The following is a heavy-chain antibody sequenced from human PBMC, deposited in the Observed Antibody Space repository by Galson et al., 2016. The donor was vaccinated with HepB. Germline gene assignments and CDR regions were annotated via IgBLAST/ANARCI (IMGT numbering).Heavy chain of an antibody. CDR2: TYYRAQWCN. V-gene: IGHV6-1*01. Sequence: CAISGDSVTNDDTIWNWIRQSPSRGLEGLGRTYYRAQWCNEYALSVKSRITINSDTSRNQFSRQLDSVTPDDTAAYFCTRGYMHTGMNVWGQGTTVTVSS. D-gene: IGHD5-18*01. CDR3: TRGYMHTGMNV. CDR1: GDSVTNDDTI. J-gene: IGHJ6*02.